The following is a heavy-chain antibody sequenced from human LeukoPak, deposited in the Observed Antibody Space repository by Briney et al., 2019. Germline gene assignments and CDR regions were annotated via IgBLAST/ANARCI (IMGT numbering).Heavy chain of an antibody. V-gene: IGHV3-30*02. D-gene: IGHD3-10*01. CDR1: GFTFSSYG. Sequence: GGSLRLSCAASGFTFSSYGMHWVRQAPGKGLEWVAFIRYDGSNKYYADSVKGRFTISRDNSKNTLYLQMNSLRAEDTAVYYCAKDMRGNDWYFDLWGRGTLVTVSS. J-gene: IGHJ2*01. CDR2: IRYDGSNK. CDR3: AKDMRGNDWYFDL.